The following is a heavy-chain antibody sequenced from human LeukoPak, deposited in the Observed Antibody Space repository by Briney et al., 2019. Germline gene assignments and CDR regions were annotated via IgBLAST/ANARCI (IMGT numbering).Heavy chain of an antibody. CDR2: IKEDGSER. Sequence: GGSLRLSCAASGFTFSPYWMTWVRQAPGKGLEWVANIKEDGSERYYVDSVKGRLTISRDNAKNSLYLQMNSLRAEDTAVYYCAREGIADYWGQGTLVTVSS. V-gene: IGHV3-7*01. J-gene: IGHJ4*02. CDR1: GFTFSPYW. D-gene: IGHD3-10*01. CDR3: AREGIADY.